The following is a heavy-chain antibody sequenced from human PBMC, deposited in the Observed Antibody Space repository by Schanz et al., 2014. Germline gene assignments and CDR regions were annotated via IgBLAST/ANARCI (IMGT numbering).Heavy chain of an antibody. J-gene: IGHJ2*01. CDR2: INGDGSRT. Sequence: PGGSLRLSCAASGFTFSNYWMHWVRQAPGKGLVWVSRINGDGSRTAYADSVKGRFTISRDNAKNTLYLQMNSLRAEDTAIYYCAKDAPYPFDLWGRGTLITVSS. V-gene: IGHV3-74*01. CDR1: GFTFSNYW. CDR3: AKDAPYPFDL.